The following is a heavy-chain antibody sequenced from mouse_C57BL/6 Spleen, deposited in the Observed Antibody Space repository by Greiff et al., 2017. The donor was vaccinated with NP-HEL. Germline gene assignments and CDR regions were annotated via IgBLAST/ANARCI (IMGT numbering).Heavy chain of an antibody. CDR2: IDPSDSYT. CDR3: ARLDYGNYYFDY. CDR1: GYTFTSYW. V-gene: IGHV1-69*01. J-gene: IGHJ2*01. D-gene: IGHD2-1*01. Sequence: QVQLKQPGAELVMPGASVKLSCKASGYTFTSYWMHWVKQRPGQGLEWIGEIDPSDSYTNYNQKFKGKSTLTVDKSSSTAYMQLSSLTSEDSAVYYCARLDYGNYYFDYWGQGTTLTVSS.